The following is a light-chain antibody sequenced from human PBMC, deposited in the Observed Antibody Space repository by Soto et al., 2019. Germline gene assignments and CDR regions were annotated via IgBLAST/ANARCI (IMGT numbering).Light chain of an antibody. CDR2: GAS. J-gene: IGKJ1*01. Sequence: EIVLTQSPAPLSLSPGEGATLSCRASQSVSSKLAWYQQKPGQAPRLIIYGASTRATGIPARFSGSGSGTECTLIISSLQSEDAAVYYCQQYNSWLWTFGQGTKVDIK. V-gene: IGKV3-15*01. CDR3: QQYNSWLWT. CDR1: QSVSSK.